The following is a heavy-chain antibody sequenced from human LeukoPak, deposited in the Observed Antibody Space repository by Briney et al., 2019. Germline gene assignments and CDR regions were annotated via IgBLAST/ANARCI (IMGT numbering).Heavy chain of an antibody. CDR3: PRDRSHAGNSHYYHGMDV. CDR1: GGSISSAVYY. Sequence: PSETLSLTCTVSGGSISSAVYYWSWIPQHQGKDLEWIGYIYYSGSTYYNPSLTSRLTISVDPSKNQFSLKLSSVTAADTAVYYCPRDRSHAGNSHYYHGMDVCGQGTTVTVSS. V-gene: IGHV4-31*03. CDR2: IYYSGST. D-gene: IGHD4-23*01. J-gene: IGHJ6*02.